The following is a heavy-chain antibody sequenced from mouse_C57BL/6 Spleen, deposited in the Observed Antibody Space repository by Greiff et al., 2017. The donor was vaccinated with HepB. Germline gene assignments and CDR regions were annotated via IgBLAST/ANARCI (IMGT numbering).Heavy chain of an antibody. Sequence: QVQLKQSGAELVRPGASVKMSCKASGYTFTSYNMHWVKQTPRQGLEWIGAIYPGNGDTSYNQKFKGKATLTVDKSSSTAYMQLSSLTSEDSAVYFCARWGYYGSSYQAWFAYWGQGTLVTVSA. CDR3: ARWGYYGSSYQAWFAY. V-gene: IGHV1-12*01. CDR1: GYTFTSYN. CDR2: IYPGNGDT. J-gene: IGHJ3*01. D-gene: IGHD1-1*01.